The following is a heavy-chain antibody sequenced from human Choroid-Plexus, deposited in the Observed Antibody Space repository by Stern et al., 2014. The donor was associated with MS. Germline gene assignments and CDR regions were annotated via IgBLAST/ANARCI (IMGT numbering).Heavy chain of an antibody. CDR1: GFSFSSFG. Sequence: QVQLVESGGGVVQPGRPLRLSCAASGFSFSSFGMHWVRQAPGKGLEWMALISYDGSKDYADSVKDRFAISRDNSKNTLYLQMNSLRAEDTAVYYCAKDRQYLTFFFDFLGQGSLVTVSS. CDR2: ISYDGSK. D-gene: IGHD2/OR15-2a*01. V-gene: IGHV3-30*18. CDR3: AKDRQYLTFFFDF. J-gene: IGHJ4*02.